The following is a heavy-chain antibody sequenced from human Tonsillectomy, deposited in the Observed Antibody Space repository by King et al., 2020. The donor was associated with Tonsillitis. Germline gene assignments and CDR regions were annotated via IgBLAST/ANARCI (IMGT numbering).Heavy chain of an antibody. CDR2: MNPNSGNT. D-gene: IGHD6-6*01. Sequence: QLVQSGAEVKKPGASVKVSCKASGYTFTSYYIKWVRQATGPGLEWVGWMNPNSGNTGYAQKFQGRMTMTRNTSLSTAYMELISLRSDDTAVYYCARGESYSSSSGWGDYWGQGTLVTVSS. V-gene: IGHV1-8*01. CDR3: ARGESYSSSSGWGDY. J-gene: IGHJ4*02. CDR1: GYTFTSYY.